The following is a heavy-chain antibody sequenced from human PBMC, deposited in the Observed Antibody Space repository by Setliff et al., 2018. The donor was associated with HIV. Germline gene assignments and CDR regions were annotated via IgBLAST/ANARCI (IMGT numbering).Heavy chain of an antibody. J-gene: IGHJ6*03. CDR2: ISGSGSTT. CDR1: GFTFTSYA. D-gene: IGHD2-15*01. Sequence: LSCAASGFTFTSYAMNWVRQAPGKGLEWVSSISGSGSTTYYADSVKGRLTISRDNSKDTLYLQMYSLGPEDTAVYYCARGCSGGSCSPTYYYFFMDVWGKGTTVTVSS. CDR3: ARGCSGGSCSPTYYYFFMDV. V-gene: IGHV3-23*01.